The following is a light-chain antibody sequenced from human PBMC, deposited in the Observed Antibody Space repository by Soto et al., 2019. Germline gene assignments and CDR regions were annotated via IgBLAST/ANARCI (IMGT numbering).Light chain of an antibody. V-gene: IGLV2-8*01. Sequence: QSALTQPPSASGTPGQSVTISCTGTSSDVGGYDYVSWYQQHPGKAPKLMIYEVTIRPSGFSDRFSGPKSGNTASLTVSGLKAEDEADYYCSSYTGGNPSYVFGAGTKVTAL. CDR1: SSDVGGYDY. J-gene: IGLJ1*01. CDR3: SSYTGGNPSYV. CDR2: EVT.